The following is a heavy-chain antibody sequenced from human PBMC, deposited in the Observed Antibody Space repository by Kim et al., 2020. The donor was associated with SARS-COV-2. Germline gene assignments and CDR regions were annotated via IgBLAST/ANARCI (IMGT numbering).Heavy chain of an antibody. V-gene: IGHV3-23*01. CDR2: ISGSGGST. CDR1: GFTFSSYA. J-gene: IGHJ4*02. Sequence: GGSLRLSCAASGFTFSSYAMSWVRQAPGKGLEWVSAISGSGGSTYYADSVKGRFTISRDNSKNTLYLQMNSLRAEDTAVYYCANLIVVVITPKDPDFWGQGTLVTVSS. D-gene: IGHD3-22*01. CDR3: ANLIVVVITPKDPDF.